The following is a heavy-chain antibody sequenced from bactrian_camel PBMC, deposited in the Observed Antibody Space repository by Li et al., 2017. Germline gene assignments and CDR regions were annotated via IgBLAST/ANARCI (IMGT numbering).Heavy chain of an antibody. CDR1: GFTSSFYY. Sequence: HVQLVESGGGLVQPGGSLRLSCVVSGFTSSFYYMSWVRQAPGKGLEWVSSIYSYASNTYYADSVKGRFTISRDNAMNTLYLQMDSLKPEDSAMYYCARSRFVFRGCDLSTSGYYYGGQGTQVTVS. V-gene: IGHV3-2*01. CDR2: IYSYASNT. J-gene: IGHJ4*01. CDR3: ARSRFVFRGCDLSTSGYYY. D-gene: IGHD5*01.